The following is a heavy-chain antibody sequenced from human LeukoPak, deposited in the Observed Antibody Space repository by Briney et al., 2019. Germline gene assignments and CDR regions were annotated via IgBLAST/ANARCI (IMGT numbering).Heavy chain of an antibody. Sequence: SETLSLTCAVSGGSISSSNWWSWVRQPPGKGLEWIGEIYHSGSTNYNPSLKSRVTISVDKSKNQFSLKLSSVTAADTAVYYCARGITMTRQSRNSRGPLDYWGRGTLVTVSS. V-gene: IGHV4-4*02. D-gene: IGHD3-22*01. CDR1: GGSISSSNW. CDR2: IYHSGST. CDR3: ARGITMTRQSRNSRGPLDY. J-gene: IGHJ4*02.